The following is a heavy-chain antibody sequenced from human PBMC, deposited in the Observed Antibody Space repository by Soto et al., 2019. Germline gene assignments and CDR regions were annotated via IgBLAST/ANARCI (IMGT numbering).Heavy chain of an antibody. Sequence: KPSETLSLTCTVSCGSISSGGYSWSWIRQPPGKGLEWIGYIYHSGSTYYNPSLKSRVTISLDRSKNHFSLKLSSVSAADTAVCYCARAQWLVLDYWGQGTLVTV. CDR1: CGSISSGGYS. D-gene: IGHD6-19*01. J-gene: IGHJ4*02. V-gene: IGHV4-30-2*01. CDR3: ARAQWLVLDY. CDR2: IYHSGST.